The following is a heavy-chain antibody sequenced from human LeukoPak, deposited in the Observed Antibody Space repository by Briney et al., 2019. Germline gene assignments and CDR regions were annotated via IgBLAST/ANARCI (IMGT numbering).Heavy chain of an antibody. CDR2: IIPIFGTA. J-gene: IGHJ1*01. D-gene: IGHD3-10*01. CDR3: AREQTGEAMVRGVELEYFQH. V-gene: IGHV1-69*13. Sequence: SVKVSCKASGGTFSSYAISWVRQAPGQGLEWMGGIIPIFGTANYAQKFQGRVTITADESTSTAYMELSSLRSEDTAVYYCAREQTGEAMVRGVELEYFQHWGQGTLVTVSS. CDR1: GGTFSSYA.